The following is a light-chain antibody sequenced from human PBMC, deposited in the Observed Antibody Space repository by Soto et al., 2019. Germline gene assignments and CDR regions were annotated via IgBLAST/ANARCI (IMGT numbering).Light chain of an antibody. Sequence: EVVMTPSPATLSVSAGERATLSCRARHVVSTNFAWYPQNPGQAPRLLIYGASSGATIIPGRFSGGWCGTDFTLTINRLEPKDFAVYYCQQYGTSLTFGGGTKVDI. CDR2: GAS. V-gene: IGKV3-20*01. CDR1: HVVSTN. J-gene: IGKJ4*02. CDR3: QQYGTSLT.